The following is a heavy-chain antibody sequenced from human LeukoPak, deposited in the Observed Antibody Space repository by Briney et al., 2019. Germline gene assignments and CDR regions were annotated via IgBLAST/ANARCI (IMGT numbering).Heavy chain of an antibody. Sequence: SETLSLTCTVSGGSISSYYWSWIRQPPGKGLEWIGYIYYSGSTNYNPSLKSRVTISVDTSKNQFSLKLSSVTAADTAVYYCARWFGSSWYASSNWFDPWGQGTLVTASS. CDR3: ARWFGSSWYASSNWFDP. D-gene: IGHD6-13*01. CDR1: GGSISSYY. J-gene: IGHJ5*02. CDR2: IYYSGST. V-gene: IGHV4-59*01.